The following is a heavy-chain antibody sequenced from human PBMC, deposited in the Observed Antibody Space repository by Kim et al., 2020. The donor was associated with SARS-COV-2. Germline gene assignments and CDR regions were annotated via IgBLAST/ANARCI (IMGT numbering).Heavy chain of an antibody. CDR3: ASAIAAAGTLYFQH. CDR1: GGSISSYY. V-gene: IGHV4-59*01. J-gene: IGHJ1*01. D-gene: IGHD6-13*01. CDR2: IYYSGST. Sequence: SETLSLTCTASGGSISSYYWSWIRQPPGKGLEWIGYIYYSGSTNYNPSLKSRVTISVDTSKNQFSLKLSSVTAADTAVYYCASAIAAAGTLYFQHWGQGTLVTVSS.